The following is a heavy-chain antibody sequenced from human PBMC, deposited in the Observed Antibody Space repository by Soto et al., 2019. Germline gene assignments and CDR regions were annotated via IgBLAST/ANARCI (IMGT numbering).Heavy chain of an antibody. V-gene: IGHV3-30*18. CDR2: ISYDGSNK. CDR3: AKGQHCSTTSCYFYFYGMYV. D-gene: IGHD2-2*01. J-gene: IGHJ6*02. Sequence: QVQLVESGGGVVQPGRSLRLSCAASGFIFNTYGMHWVRQAPGKGLEWVAVISYDGSNKYYAGSVKGRLTISRDNSKNTLYLQMNSLRAEDTAVYYCAKGQHCSTTSCYFYFYGMYVWGQGTKVAVSS. CDR1: GFIFNTYG.